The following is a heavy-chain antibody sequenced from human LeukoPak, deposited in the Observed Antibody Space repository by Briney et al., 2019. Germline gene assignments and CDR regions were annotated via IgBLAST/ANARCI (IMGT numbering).Heavy chain of an antibody. Sequence: SETLSLTCAVYGGSFSGYYWSWIRQPPGKGLVWIGEINHSGSTNYNPSLKSRVTISVDTSKNQFSLKLSSVTAADTAVYYCARGRYSYGRYFDYWGQGTLVTVSS. V-gene: IGHV4-34*01. J-gene: IGHJ4*02. CDR2: INHSGST. D-gene: IGHD5-18*01. CDR3: ARGRYSYGRYFDY. CDR1: GGSFSGYY.